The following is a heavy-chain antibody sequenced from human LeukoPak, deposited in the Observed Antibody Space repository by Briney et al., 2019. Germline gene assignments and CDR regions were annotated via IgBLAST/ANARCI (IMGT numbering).Heavy chain of an antibody. V-gene: IGHV4-34*01. Sequence: SETLSLTCAVYGGSFSGYYWSWIRQPPGKGLEWIGEINHSGSTNYNPSLKSRVTISVDTSKNQFSLKLSSVTAADTAVYYCAREGVDSSSWYSLHDAFDIWGQGTMVTVSS. CDR2: INHSGST. CDR3: AREGVDSSSWYSLHDAFDI. D-gene: IGHD6-13*01. J-gene: IGHJ3*02. CDR1: GGSFSGYY.